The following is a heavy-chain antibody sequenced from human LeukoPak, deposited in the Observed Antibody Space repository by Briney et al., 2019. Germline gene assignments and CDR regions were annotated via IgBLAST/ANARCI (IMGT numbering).Heavy chain of an antibody. CDR2: ISWNSGSI. CDR1: GFLFYVYD. V-gene: IGHV3-9*01. J-gene: IGHJ3*02. CDR3: AKYNDPMIAATGAFHI. D-gene: IGHD3-22*01. Sequence: GGSLSLFCAASGFLFYVYDMLWVRQAPGKGLECGSGISWNSGSIGYADSVKGRFTISRDNAKNSLYLQMNRLRAEDTALYYFAKYNDPMIAATGAFHIWGQGTIVTVSS.